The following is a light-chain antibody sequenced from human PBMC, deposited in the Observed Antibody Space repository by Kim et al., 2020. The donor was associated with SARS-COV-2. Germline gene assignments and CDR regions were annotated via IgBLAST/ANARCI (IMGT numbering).Light chain of an antibody. CDR3: NCRDSSGNHLV. CDR2: GEN. V-gene: IGLV3-19*01. Sequence: LGQKVKFPCQGGSLRNYYATWYQQKPGQAPVFVIYGENNRPSGIPARFSGSFSGNTASLTIPGAQAEDEADYYCNCRDSSGNHLVFGGGTQLTVL. CDR1: SLRNYY. J-gene: IGLJ2*01.